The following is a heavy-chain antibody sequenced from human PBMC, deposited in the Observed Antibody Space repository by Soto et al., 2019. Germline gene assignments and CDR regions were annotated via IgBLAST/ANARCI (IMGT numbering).Heavy chain of an antibody. V-gene: IGHV1-18*04. D-gene: IGHD1-20*01. CDR1: GYTFTIYG. J-gene: IGHJ4*02. Sequence: GSVQVSCKAAGYTFTIYGIGCVLQSPLQGREWMGWISAYNGNTNYAQKLQGRVTMTTDTSTSTAYMELRSLTSDDTAVYYCARIDPVVYNCYWAQDYWGQGTLVTVSS. CDR2: ISAYNGNT. CDR3: ARIDPVVYNCYWAQDY.